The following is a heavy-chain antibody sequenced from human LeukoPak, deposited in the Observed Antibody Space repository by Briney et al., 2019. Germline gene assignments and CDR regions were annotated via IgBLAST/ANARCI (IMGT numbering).Heavy chain of an antibody. CDR1: GYTFTAYN. J-gene: IGHJ4*02. CDR2: INPNTGGT. V-gene: IGHV1-2*06. Sequence: GATVQVSCKASGYTFTAYNMHWVRQAPGQGLEWMGRINPNTGGTNYAQKFQGRVTMTRDTSISTAYMELSRLRSDDTAVYYCARGLLLGCSSGSPVYWGQGTLVTVSS. D-gene: IGHD6-19*01. CDR3: ARGLLLGCSSGSPVY.